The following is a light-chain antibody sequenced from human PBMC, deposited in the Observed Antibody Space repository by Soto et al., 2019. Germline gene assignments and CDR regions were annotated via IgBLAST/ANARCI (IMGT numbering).Light chain of an antibody. Sequence: EMVMTQSPATLSVSPGERATLSCRASQSFSSKLAWYQQKPGQAPRLLIYDTSTRATGIPARFSGSGSGTEFTLTISSLQSEDFAVYYCQQYSNWPPITFGQGTRLEI. CDR2: DTS. V-gene: IGKV3-15*01. CDR3: QQYSNWPPIT. CDR1: QSFSSK. J-gene: IGKJ5*01.